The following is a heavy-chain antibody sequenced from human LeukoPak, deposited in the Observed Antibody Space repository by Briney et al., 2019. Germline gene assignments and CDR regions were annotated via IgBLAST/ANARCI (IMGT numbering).Heavy chain of an antibody. D-gene: IGHD1-26*01. CDR2: IYPGDSDT. CDR3: ARRVVGATSCFDY. J-gene: IGHJ4*02. V-gene: IGHV5-51*01. Sequence: GESLKISCKASGYTFTGDWIGWVRQMPGKGLEWMGIIYPGDSDTKYNAPFQGQVTISADKSISTAYLQWSSLKASDTAMYYCARRVVGATSCFDYWGQGTLVTVSS. CDR1: GYTFTGDW.